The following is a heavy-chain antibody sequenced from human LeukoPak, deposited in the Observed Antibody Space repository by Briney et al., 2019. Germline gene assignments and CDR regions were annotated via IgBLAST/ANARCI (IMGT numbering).Heavy chain of an antibody. V-gene: IGHV1-69*13. CDR1: GGTFSSYA. Sequence: SVKVSCKASGGTFSSYAISRVRQAPGQGLEWMGGIIPIFGTANYAQKFQGRVTITADESTSTAYMELSSLRSEDTAVYYCARRYYYGSGTLERGVFDYWGQGTLVTVSS. CDR2: IIPIFGTA. D-gene: IGHD3-10*01. J-gene: IGHJ4*02. CDR3: ARRYYYGSGTLERGVFDY.